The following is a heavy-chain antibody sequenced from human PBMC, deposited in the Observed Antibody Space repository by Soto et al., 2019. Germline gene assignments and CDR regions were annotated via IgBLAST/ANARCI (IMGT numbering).Heavy chain of an antibody. V-gene: IGHV4-59*01. CDR2: IYYSGST. D-gene: IGHD3-22*01. CDR1: GGSISSYY. J-gene: IGHJ5*02. CDR3: ARWKGSSGYYYSNWFDP. Sequence: PPETLSLTCTVSGGSISSYYWSWIRQPPGKGLEWIGYIYYSGSTNYNPSLKSRVTISVDTSKNQFSLKLSSVTAADTAVYYCARWKGSSGYYYSNWFDPWGQGTLVTVSS.